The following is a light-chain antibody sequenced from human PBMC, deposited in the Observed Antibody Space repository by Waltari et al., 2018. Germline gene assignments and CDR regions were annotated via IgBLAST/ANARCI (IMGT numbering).Light chain of an antibody. CDR3: CSYAGSSTHVV. CDR2: EGS. J-gene: IGLJ2*01. CDR1: SSVVGSYNI. Sequence: QSALTQPASVSGSPGQSITISCTGTSSVVGSYNIVSLYQQHPDKAPQLMIYEGSKRPSGVSNRFSGSKSGNTASLTISGLQAEDEADYYCCSYAGSSTHVVFGGGTKLTVL. V-gene: IGLV2-23*01.